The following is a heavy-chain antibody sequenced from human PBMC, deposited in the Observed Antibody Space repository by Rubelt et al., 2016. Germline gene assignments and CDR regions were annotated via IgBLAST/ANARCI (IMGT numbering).Heavy chain of an antibody. J-gene: IGHJ4*02. CDR3: ATGSLTLSFDY. Sequence: QVQLQQWGAGLLKPSETLSLTCAVYGGSFSGYYWSWIRQPPGKGLEWIGEINHSGSTNDNPSLKSRLPISVETAKTQFSLKLSSVTAADTAVYYCATGSLTLSFDYWGQGTLVTVSS. D-gene: IGHD2-15*01. CDR2: INHSGST. V-gene: IGHV4-34*01. CDR1: GGSFSGYY.